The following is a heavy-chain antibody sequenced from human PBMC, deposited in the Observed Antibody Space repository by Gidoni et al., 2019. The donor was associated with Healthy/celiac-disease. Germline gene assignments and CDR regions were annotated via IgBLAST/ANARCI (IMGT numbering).Heavy chain of an antibody. CDR2: MSGSGGST. D-gene: IGHD2-21*01. V-gene: IGHV3-23*01. CDR3: AKDARLVIPGWYFDL. CDR1: GFTFSSYA. Sequence: EVQLLESGGGLVQPGGSLRLSCAASGFTFSSYAMRWGRQAPGKGLEWVSAMSGSGGSTYYADSVKGRFTISRDNSKNTLYLQMNSLRAEDTAVYYCAKDARLVIPGWYFDLWGRGTLVTVSS. J-gene: IGHJ2*01.